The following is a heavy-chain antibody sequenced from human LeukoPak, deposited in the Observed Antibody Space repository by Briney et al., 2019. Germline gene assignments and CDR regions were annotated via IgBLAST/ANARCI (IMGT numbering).Heavy chain of an antibody. Sequence: ASVKVSCKASGYTFTGYYMHWVRQAPGQGLEWMGWINPNSGGTNYAQKLQGRVTMTTDTSTSTAYMELRSLRSDDTAVYYCARGVNYYDSSGRHNWFDPWGQGTLVTVSS. V-gene: IGHV1-2*02. CDR1: GYTFTGYY. CDR3: ARGVNYYDSSGRHNWFDP. D-gene: IGHD3-22*01. CDR2: INPNSGGT. J-gene: IGHJ5*02.